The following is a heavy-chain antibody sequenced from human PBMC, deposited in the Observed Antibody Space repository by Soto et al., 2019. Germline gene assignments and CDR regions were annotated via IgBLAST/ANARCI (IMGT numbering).Heavy chain of an antibody. D-gene: IGHD3-10*01. V-gene: IGHV4-31*03. CDR2: IYDSGST. CDR3: ARVFGFGGMDV. CDR1: GGSISSGGYY. Sequence: QVQLQESGPGLVKPSQTLSLTCTVSGGSISSGGYYWSWIRQHPGKGLEWSGYIYDSGSTYYNPSLKNRVTISVYTSKKQFYLKLSSVPAADTAVYYCARVFGFGGMDVWGQGTTVTVSS. J-gene: IGHJ6*02.